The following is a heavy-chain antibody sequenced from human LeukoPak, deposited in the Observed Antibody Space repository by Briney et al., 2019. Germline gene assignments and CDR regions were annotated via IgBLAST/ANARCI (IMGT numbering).Heavy chain of an antibody. CDR1: GFTFSSYA. V-gene: IGHV3-23*01. CDR2: ISGSGGST. J-gene: IGHJ6*03. CDR3: ARCGSSWYGNYYYMDV. D-gene: IGHD6-13*01. Sequence: QPGGSLRLSCAASGFTFSSYAMSWVRQAPGKGLEWVSLISGSGGSTYYADSVKGRFTISRDNAKNSLYLQMNSLRAEDTALYYCARCGSSWYGNYYYMDVWGKGTTVTVSS.